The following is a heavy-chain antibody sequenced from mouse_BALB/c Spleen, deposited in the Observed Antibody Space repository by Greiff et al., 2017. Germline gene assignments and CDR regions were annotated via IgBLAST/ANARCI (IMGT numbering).Heavy chain of an antibody. CDR3: ARSNDYDALFAY. J-gene: IGHJ3*01. CDR2: ISSGSSTI. D-gene: IGHD2-4*01. CDR1: GFTFSSFG. V-gene: IGHV5-17*02. Sequence: EVQLVESGGGLVQPGGSRKLSCAASGFTFSSFGMHWVRQAPEKGLEWVAYISSGSSTIYYADTVKGRFTISRDNPKNTLFLQMTSLRSEDTAMYYCARSNDYDALFAYWGQGTLVTVSA.